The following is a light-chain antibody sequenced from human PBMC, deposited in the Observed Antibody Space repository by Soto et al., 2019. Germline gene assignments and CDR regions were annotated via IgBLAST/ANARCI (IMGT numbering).Light chain of an antibody. J-gene: IGKJ1*01. Sequence: EIVMTQSPATLSVSPGERATLSCRASQSVSSNLAWYQQKPGQAPRLVIYGASTRATGITARFSGSGSGTEFTLTISSLQSEDFAVYYCQQYNNWLWTFGQGTKVEIK. CDR2: GAS. CDR3: QQYNNWLWT. V-gene: IGKV3-15*01. CDR1: QSVSSN.